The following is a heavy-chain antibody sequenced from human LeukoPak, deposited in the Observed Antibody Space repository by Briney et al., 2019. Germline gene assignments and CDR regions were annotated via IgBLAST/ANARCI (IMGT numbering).Heavy chain of an antibody. V-gene: IGHV4-59*01. CDR2: IYYSGST. CDR3: ARGSYGSGSYYGY. CDR1: GGSISSYY. J-gene: IGHJ4*02. D-gene: IGHD3-10*01. Sequence: PSETLSLTCTVSGGSISSYYWSWIRQPPGKGPEWIGYIYYSGSTNYNPSLKSRVTISVDTSKNQFSLKLSSVTAADTAVYYCARGSYGSGSYYGYWGQGTLVTVSS.